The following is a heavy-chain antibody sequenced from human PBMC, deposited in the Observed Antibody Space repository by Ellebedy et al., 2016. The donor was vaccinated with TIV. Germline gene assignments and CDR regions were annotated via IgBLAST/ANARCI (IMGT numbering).Heavy chain of an antibody. D-gene: IGHD3-3*01. Sequence: AASVKVSCKASGGTFSSYAISWVRQAPGQGLEWMGRIIPILGIANYAQKFQGRVTITADKSTSTAYMELSSLRSEDTAVYYCARDYIFGERGPTVMVYGMDVWGQGTTVTVSS. CDR1: GGTFSSYA. CDR2: IIPILGIA. V-gene: IGHV1-69*04. J-gene: IGHJ6*02. CDR3: ARDYIFGERGPTVMVYGMDV.